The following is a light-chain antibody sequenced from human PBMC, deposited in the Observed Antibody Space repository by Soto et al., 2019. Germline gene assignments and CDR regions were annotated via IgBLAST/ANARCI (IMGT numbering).Light chain of an antibody. J-gene: IGLJ1*01. V-gene: IGLV2-14*01. Sequence: QSVLTQPASVSGSPGQTITLSCTGTSSDVGGYNYVSWYQRHPGKAPKLMIYEVSKRPSEVFNRFSGSKSGNTASLTISGLQAEDEADYYCSSYTSSNNYVFGTGTKVTVL. CDR2: EVS. CDR1: SSDVGGYNY. CDR3: SSYTSSNNYV.